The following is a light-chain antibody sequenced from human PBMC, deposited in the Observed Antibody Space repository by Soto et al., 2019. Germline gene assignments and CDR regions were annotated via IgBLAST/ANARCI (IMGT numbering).Light chain of an antibody. Sequence: FVLPQSPGTLSLSPGERATLSCRASQSVSNNYLAWYQQKPGQAPRLLIYGASNRATGIPDRFSGSGSGTDFTLTISSLQSEDFAVYYCQQYNNWPLTFGGGTKVDIK. CDR3: QQYNNWPLT. J-gene: IGKJ4*01. CDR1: QSVSNNY. CDR2: GAS. V-gene: IGKV3-20*01.